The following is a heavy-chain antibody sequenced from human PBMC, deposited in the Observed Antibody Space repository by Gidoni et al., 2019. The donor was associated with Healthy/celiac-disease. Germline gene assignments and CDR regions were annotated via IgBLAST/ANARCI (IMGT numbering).Heavy chain of an antibody. Sequence: EVQLLESGGGLVQPGGSLRLSCAASGFTFSSYAMTWVRQAPGKGLEWVSAISGSGGSTYYADSVKGRFTISRDNSKNTLYLQMNSLRAEDTAVYYCAKMDIRPSLGYCSSTSCQSGYNWFDPWGQGTLVTVSS. V-gene: IGHV3-23*01. D-gene: IGHD2-2*03. J-gene: IGHJ5*02. CDR3: AKMDIRPSLGYCSSTSCQSGYNWFDP. CDR2: ISGSGGST. CDR1: GFTFSSYA.